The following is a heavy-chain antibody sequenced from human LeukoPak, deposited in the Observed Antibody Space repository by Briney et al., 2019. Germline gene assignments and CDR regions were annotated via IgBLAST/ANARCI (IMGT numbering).Heavy chain of an antibody. CDR1: GGSISSSSYY. V-gene: IGHV4-39*07. D-gene: IGHD3-22*01. J-gene: IGHJ3*02. CDR2: IYYSGST. Sequence: SETLSLTCTVSGGSISSSSYYWGWIRQPPGKGLEWIGSIYYSGSTYYNPSLKSRVTISVDTSKNQFSLKLSSVTAEDTAVYYCTRRYNYDSSGYYYVRDAFDIWGQGTMVTVSS. CDR3: TRRYNYDSSGYYYVRDAFDI.